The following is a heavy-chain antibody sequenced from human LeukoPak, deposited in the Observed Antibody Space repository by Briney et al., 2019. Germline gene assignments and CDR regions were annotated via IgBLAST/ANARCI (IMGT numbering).Heavy chain of an antibody. CDR3: ARGEDYYDSSGYYYGL. Sequence: SETLSLTCTVSGGSISSYYWSWIRQPPGKGLEWIGYIYYSGSTNYNPSLKSRVTISVDTSKNQFSLKPSSVTAADTAVYYCARGEDYYDSSGYYYGLWGQGTLVTVSS. CDR1: GGSISSYY. CDR2: IYYSGST. D-gene: IGHD3-22*01. V-gene: IGHV4-59*01. J-gene: IGHJ4*02.